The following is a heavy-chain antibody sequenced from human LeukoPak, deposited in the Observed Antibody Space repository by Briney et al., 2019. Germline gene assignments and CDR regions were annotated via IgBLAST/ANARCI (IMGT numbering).Heavy chain of an antibody. CDR2: IYHSGST. J-gene: IGHJ4*02. Sequence: SETLSLTCTVSGYSISSGYYWGWIRQPPGKGLEWIGSIYHSGSTYYNPSLKSRVTISVDTSKNQFSLKLSSVTAADTAVYYCARTSAYSSSSDYWGQGTLVTVSS. CDR3: ARTSAYSSSSDY. D-gene: IGHD6-6*01. V-gene: IGHV4-38-2*02. CDR1: GYSISSGYY.